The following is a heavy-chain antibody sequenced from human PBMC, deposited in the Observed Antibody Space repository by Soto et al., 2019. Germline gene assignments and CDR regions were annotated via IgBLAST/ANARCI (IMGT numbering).Heavy chain of an antibody. J-gene: IGHJ4*02. CDR2: IWYDGGNK. CDR1: GFNFSSYV. D-gene: IGHD6-19*01. V-gene: IGHV3-33*01. Sequence: VQLVESGGGVVQPGRSLRLSCAASGFNFSSYVMHWVRQAPGKGLGWVAVIWYDGGNKYYADSVKGRFTIPGDNSKNTLYLQMNSLRAEDTAVYYCARDGQWLPRDGLRSSYYFDYWGQGTLVTVSS. CDR3: ARDGQWLPRDGLRSSYYFDY.